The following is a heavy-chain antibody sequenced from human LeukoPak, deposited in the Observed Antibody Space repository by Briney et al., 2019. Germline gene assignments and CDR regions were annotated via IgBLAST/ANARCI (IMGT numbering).Heavy chain of an antibody. CDR2: IYYSGST. CDR3: ARARYYDFWSGVLNWFDP. D-gene: IGHD3-3*01. CDR1: GFTFGDYA. J-gene: IGHJ5*02. V-gene: IGHV4-59*01. Sequence: GSLRLSCAASGFTFGDYAMSWIRQPPGKGLEWIGYIYYSGSTNYNPSLKSRVTISVDTSKNQFSLKLSSVTAADTAVYYCARARYYDFWSGVLNWFDPWGQGTLVTVSS.